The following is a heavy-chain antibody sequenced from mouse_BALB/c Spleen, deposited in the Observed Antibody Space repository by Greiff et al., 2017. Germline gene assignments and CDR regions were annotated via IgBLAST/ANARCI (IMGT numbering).Heavy chain of an antibody. CDR2: INPYNDGT. V-gene: IGHV1-14*01. Sequence: VQLKQSGPELVKPGASVKMSCKASGYTFTSYVMHWVKQKPGQGLEWIGYINPYNDGTKYNEKFKGKATLTSDKSSSTAYMELSSLTSEDSAVYYCARGKIYGNYVWFAYWGQGTLVTVSA. J-gene: IGHJ3*01. CDR3: ARGKIYGNYVWFAY. CDR1: GYTFTSYV. D-gene: IGHD2-1*01.